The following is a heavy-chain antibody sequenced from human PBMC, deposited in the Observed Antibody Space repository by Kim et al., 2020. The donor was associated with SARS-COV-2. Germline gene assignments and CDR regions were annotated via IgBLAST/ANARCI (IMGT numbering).Heavy chain of an antibody. CDR3: VKAAWLAY. Sequence: GGSLRLSCVASGFSFGSFDMSWVRQAPGKGLEWVSVINSPGGSTYYADSVKGRFTVSRDSSRNTLYLQMNSLRADDTAVYYCVKAAWLAYCSQGTLVTVSS. J-gene: IGHJ4*02. CDR2: INSPGGST. CDR1: GFSFGSFD. V-gene: IGHV3-23*01. D-gene: IGHD5-12*01.